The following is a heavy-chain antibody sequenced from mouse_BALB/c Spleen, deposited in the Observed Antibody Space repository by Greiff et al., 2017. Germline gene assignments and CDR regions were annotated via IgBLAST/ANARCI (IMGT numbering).Heavy chain of an antibody. J-gene: IGHJ4*01. Sequence: EVQLVESGPGLVKPSQSLSLTCTVTGYSITSDYAWNWIRQFPGNTLEWMGYISYSGSTSYNPSLKSRISITRDTSKNQFFLQLNSVTTEDTATYYCVGNWDLYAMDYWGQGTSVTVSS. CDR1: GYSITSDYA. D-gene: IGHD4-1*01. V-gene: IGHV3-2*02. CDR2: ISYSGST. CDR3: VGNWDLYAMDY.